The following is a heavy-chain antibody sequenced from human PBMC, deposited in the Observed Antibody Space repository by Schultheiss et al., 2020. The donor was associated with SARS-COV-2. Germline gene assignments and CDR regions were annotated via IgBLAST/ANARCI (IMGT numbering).Heavy chain of an antibody. D-gene: IGHD4-17*01. CDR3: ARDSDYGDYVIDY. CDR2: IWYDGRNK. J-gene: IGHJ4*02. V-gene: IGHV3-33*08. CDR1: GFTFSSYE. Sequence: GGSLRLSCAASGFTFSSYEMNWVRQTPDKGLEWVAVIWYDGRNKYYADSVEGRFTISRDNSKNTLYLQMNSLRVEDTAVYYCARDSDYGDYVIDYWGQGTLVTVSS.